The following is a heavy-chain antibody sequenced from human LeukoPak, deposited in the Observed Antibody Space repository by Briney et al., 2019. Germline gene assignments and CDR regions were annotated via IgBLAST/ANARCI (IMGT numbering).Heavy chain of an antibody. J-gene: IGHJ4*02. D-gene: IGHD2-2*01. V-gene: IGHV3-30-3*01. Sequence: GGSLRLSCAASGLAFGLHAIHWVRQAPGKGLEWVAIISYDVSNKYYADSVKGRFTISRDNSKSTLYLQMNGLTAEDTALYYCARRLVTAGITDFFDSWGQGTLVSVSS. CDR3: ARRLVTAGITDFFDS. CDR2: ISYDVSNK. CDR1: GLAFGLHA.